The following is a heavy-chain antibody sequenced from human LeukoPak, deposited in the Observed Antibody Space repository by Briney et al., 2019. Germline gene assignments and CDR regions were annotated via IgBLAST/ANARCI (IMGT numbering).Heavy chain of an antibody. CDR2: MCYSGST. D-gene: IGHD3-9*01. CDR1: GGSISSGGYY. CDR3: ARTFVSEDILTGYPINWSDP. Sequence: SQTLSLTCTVSGGSISSGGYYWSWIRQHPGRGVEWIGYMCYSGSTYYNPSLKSRVTISVDTSKNQFSLKLSSVTAADTAVYYCARTFVSEDILTGYPINWSDPWGQGTLVTVSS. J-gene: IGHJ5*02. V-gene: IGHV4-31*03.